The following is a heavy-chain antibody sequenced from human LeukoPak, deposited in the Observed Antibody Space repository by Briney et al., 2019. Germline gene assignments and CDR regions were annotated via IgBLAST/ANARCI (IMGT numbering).Heavy chain of an antibody. Sequence: SETLSLTCTVSGGSISSYHWSWFRQAPGKGLEWIGYMYNSGNTNFNPSLKSRVTISVDTSKNQLSLKLGSVTAADTAVYYCAREIAVAGPRALDYWGQGTLVTVSS. V-gene: IGHV4-59*01. J-gene: IGHJ4*02. D-gene: IGHD6-19*01. CDR1: GGSISSYH. CDR3: AREIAVAGPRALDY. CDR2: MYNSGNT.